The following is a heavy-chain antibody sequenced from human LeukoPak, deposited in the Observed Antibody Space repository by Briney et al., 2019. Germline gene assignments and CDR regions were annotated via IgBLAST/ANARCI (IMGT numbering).Heavy chain of an antibody. CDR3: ARDLNYFDY. CDR2: IKQDGSEK. CDR1: GFTFSSFW. V-gene: IGHV3-7*01. J-gene: IGHJ4*02. Sequence: GVSLRRSCAASGFTFSSFWMTWVRQAPGKGLEWVANIKQDGSEKYYVDSVRGRFTISRDNATNSLYLQMNSLRAEDTAVYYCARDLNYFDYWGQGTLVTVSS.